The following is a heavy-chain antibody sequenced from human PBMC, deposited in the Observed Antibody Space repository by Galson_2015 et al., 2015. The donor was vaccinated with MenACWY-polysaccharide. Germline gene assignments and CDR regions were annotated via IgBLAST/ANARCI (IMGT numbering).Heavy chain of an antibody. D-gene: IGHD6-19*01. J-gene: IGHJ4*02. V-gene: IGHV1-8*01. CDR3: ARGRRATAVAATAAVCLYC. CDR2: MNPNRAKT. CDR1: GYTFTSYD. Sequence: SVKVSCKASGYTFTSYDINWVRQATGQGLEWMGRMNPNRAKTGYALKFQGRVTMTRNTSISTAYMELSSLPSEDTAVCYCARGRRATAVAATAAVCLYCWGQGILHTVST.